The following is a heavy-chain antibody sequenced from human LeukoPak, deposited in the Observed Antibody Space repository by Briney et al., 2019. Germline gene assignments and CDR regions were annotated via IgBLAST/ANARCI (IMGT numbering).Heavy chain of an antibody. D-gene: IGHD2-2*01. CDR1: GYIFTTYG. J-gene: IGHJ4*02. V-gene: IGHV1-18*01. Sequence: ASVKVSCKTSGYIFTTYGISWVRQAPGQGLEWMGWISAYLGNTNYAQKLQGRVTMTTDTSTNTAYMELRSLTFDDTAVYYCARAWDCSSTTCYVYFDYWGQGSLVTVSS. CDR3: ARAWDCSSTTCYVYFDY. CDR2: ISAYLGNT.